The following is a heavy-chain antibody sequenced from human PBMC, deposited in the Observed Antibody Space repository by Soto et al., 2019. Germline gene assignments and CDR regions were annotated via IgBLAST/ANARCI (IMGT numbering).Heavy chain of an antibody. V-gene: IGHV4-39*01. CDR2: IYYSGST. Sequence: QLQLQESGPGLVKPSETLSLTCTVSGGSISSSSYYWGWIRQPPGKGLEWIGSIYYSGSTYYNPSLKSRVRISVDTSKNQFSLKLSSVTAADTAVYYCARHRLGSTSLPRFDPWGQGTLVTVSS. CDR3: ARHRLGSTSLPRFDP. J-gene: IGHJ5*02. CDR1: GGSISSSSYY. D-gene: IGHD2-2*01.